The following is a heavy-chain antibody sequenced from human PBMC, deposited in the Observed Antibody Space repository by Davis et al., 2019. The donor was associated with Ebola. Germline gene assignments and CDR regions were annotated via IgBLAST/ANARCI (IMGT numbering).Heavy chain of an antibody. CDR3: ARVRRYCSSTSCPLDYYYYYMDV. V-gene: IGHV4-31*03. CDR2: IYYSGST. D-gene: IGHD2-2*01. Sequence: PSETLSLTCTVSGGSISSGGYYWSWIRQHPGKGLEWIGYIYYSGSTYYNPSLKSRVTISVDTSKNQFSLKLSSVTAADTAVYYCARVRRYCSSTSCPLDYYYYYMDVWGKGTTVTVSS. J-gene: IGHJ6*03. CDR1: GGSISSGGYY.